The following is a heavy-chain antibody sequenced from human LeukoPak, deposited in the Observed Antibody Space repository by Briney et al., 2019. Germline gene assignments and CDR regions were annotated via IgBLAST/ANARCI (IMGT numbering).Heavy chain of an antibody. V-gene: IGHV4-59*01. CDR3: ARVPPGYCSSTSCYTYAFDI. CDR1: GGSISSYY. Sequence: SETLSLPCTVSGGSISSYYWSWIRQPPGKGLEGIGYIYYSGSTNYNPSLKSRVTISVDTSKNQFSLKLSSVTAADTAVYYCARVPPGYCSSTSCYTYAFDIWGQGTMVTVSS. D-gene: IGHD2-2*02. CDR2: IYYSGST. J-gene: IGHJ3*02.